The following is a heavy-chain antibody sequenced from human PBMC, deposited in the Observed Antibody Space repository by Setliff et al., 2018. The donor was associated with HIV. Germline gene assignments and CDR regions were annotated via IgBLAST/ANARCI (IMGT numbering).Heavy chain of an antibody. D-gene: IGHD2-8*01. Sequence: ASVKVSCKASGYTFTGYYIHWVRQAPGQGLEWVGRINPNSGDTNYAQKFQGRITMTRDTSINTAYMDLGRLRSDDTAVYYCARRGVGTSDAFVLWGQGTMVTVSS. V-gene: IGHV1-2*06. J-gene: IGHJ3*01. CDR3: ARRGVGTSDAFVL. CDR1: GYTFTGYY. CDR2: INPNSGDT.